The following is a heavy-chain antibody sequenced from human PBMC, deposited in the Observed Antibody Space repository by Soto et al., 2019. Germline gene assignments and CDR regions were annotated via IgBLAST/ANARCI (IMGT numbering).Heavy chain of an antibody. Sequence: SETLSLTCTVSGGSVSSGSYYWSWIRQPPGKGLEWIGYIYYSGSTNYNPSLKSRVTISVDTSKNQFSLKLSSVTAADTAVYYCAREFIAAAGTDPYGMEVWGQGTTVTVSS. J-gene: IGHJ6*02. CDR3: AREFIAAAGTDPYGMEV. V-gene: IGHV4-61*01. D-gene: IGHD6-13*01. CDR1: GGSVSSGSYY. CDR2: IYYSGST.